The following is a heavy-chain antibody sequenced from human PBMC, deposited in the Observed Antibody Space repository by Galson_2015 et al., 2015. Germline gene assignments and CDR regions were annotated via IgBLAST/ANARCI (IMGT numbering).Heavy chain of an antibody. D-gene: IGHD3-10*01. CDR2: IAYDGNDK. J-gene: IGHJ4*02. Sequence: SLRLSCAASGFTFSRTGMHWVRQAPGKGLEWVAHIAYDGNDKFYADSVRGRFDVSRDDSNNTLFLQMNSLRPEDTAIYYCAQWGAMVRGVDVWGQGTLVTVSS. V-gene: IGHV3-30*03. CDR3: AQWGAMVRGVDV. CDR1: GFTFSRTG.